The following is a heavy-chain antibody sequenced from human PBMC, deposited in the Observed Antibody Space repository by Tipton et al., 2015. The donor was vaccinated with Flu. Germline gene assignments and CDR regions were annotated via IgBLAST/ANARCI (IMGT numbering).Heavy chain of an antibody. J-gene: IGHJ4*02. CDR1: GFSLSSSAVA. CDR2: FYWDDDQ. V-gene: IGHV2-5*02. Sequence: LVKPTQTLTLTCTFSGFSLSSSAVAVGWIRQPPGKALEWLALFYWDDDQSYSQSLESRLTITKDPSQSQVVLTMTNMDPKDTATYYCARFLAAFGSWGPGTLVTVSS. CDR3: ARFLAAFGS.